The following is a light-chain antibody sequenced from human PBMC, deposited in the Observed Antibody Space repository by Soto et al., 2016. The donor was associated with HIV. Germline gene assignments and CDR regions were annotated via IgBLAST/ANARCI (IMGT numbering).Light chain of an antibody. CDR1: NIGSKS. Sequence: SYELTQPPSVSVAPGKTARITCGGNNIGSKSVHWYQQKPGQAPVVVVYDNTDRPSGIPERFSGSNSGNTATLTISRVEAGDEADYYRQVWDSSSDHVVFGGGTKLTVL. V-gene: IGLV3-21*03. CDR2: DNT. CDR3: QVWDSSSDHVV. J-gene: IGLJ2*01.